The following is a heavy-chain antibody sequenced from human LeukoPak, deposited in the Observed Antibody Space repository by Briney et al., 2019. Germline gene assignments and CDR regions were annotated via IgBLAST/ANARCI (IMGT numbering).Heavy chain of an antibody. CDR1: GFTFSTYW. V-gene: IGHV3-74*01. J-gene: IGHJ4*02. CDR3: ARSKYSASHVDY. D-gene: IGHD1-26*01. CDR2: INNDGSST. Sequence: GGSLRLSCAASGFTFSTYWMHWVRQAPGKGLVWVSRINNDGSSTTYADSVKGRFTISRDNAKNTLYLQMNSLTAEDTALYYCARSKYSASHVDYWGQGTLVTVSS.